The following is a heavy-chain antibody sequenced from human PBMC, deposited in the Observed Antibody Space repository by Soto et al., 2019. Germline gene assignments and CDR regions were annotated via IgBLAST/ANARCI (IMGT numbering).Heavy chain of an antibody. Sequence: QVQLVESGGGVVQPGRSLRLSCAASGFTFSSYAMHWVRQAPGKGLERVAVISYDGSNKYYADSVKGRFTISRDNSKNTLYLQMNSVRADDTAVYYCGRERRGDSSGYSEISFDYWGQGPLVTVSA. CDR1: GFTFSSYA. D-gene: IGHD3-22*01. V-gene: IGHV3-30-3*01. CDR3: GRERRGDSSGYSEISFDY. J-gene: IGHJ4*02. CDR2: ISYDGSNK.